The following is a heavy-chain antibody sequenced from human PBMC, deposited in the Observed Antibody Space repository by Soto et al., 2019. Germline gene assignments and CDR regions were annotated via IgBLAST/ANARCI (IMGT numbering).Heavy chain of an antibody. V-gene: IGHV1-69*01. CDR3: ASDHTGNDVGNWFDP. Sequence: QVQLVPSGAEVKKPESSVKVSCKASGGTFSNYAFGWVRQAPGQGLEWMGGIIPMFATTSYAQKFQGRVTITADESTSTGYMESSSLRSEDTAGYYCASDHTGNDVGNWFDPWGQGTPVTVSS. J-gene: IGHJ5*02. CDR1: GGTFSNYA. CDR2: IIPMFATT. D-gene: IGHD1-1*01.